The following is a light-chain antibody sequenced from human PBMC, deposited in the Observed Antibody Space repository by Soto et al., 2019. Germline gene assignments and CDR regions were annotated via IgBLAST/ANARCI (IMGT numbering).Light chain of an antibody. V-gene: IGLV1-40*01. J-gene: IGLJ2*01. CDR3: QSYDSSLSGSV. CDR2: GNS. Sequence: QLVLTQPPSVSGAPGQSVTISCTGSSSNIGAGYDVHWYQQLPGTAPKLLIYGNSNRPSGVPDRFSGSKSGTSASLAITGLQAEDEADYYCQSYDSSLSGSVFGGGTKVTVL. CDR1: SSNIGAGYD.